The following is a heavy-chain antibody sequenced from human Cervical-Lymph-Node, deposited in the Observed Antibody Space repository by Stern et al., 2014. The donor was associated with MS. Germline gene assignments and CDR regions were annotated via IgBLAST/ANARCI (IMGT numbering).Heavy chain of an antibody. CDR3: AKHACTGAACPFDL. D-gene: IGHD2-8*02. V-gene: IGHV4-39*01. Sequence: QVQLQESGPGLVKPSETLSLTCAVSGDSISSYTHYWAWIRPPPGQGLEWLGSVYSRWSPYNNPSLKSPVTVSVDTSKNHFPLGLNSVTAADTAVYYCAKHACTGAACPFDLWGQGTLVTVSS. CDR1: GDSISSYTHY. J-gene: IGHJ4*02. CDR2: VYSRWSP.